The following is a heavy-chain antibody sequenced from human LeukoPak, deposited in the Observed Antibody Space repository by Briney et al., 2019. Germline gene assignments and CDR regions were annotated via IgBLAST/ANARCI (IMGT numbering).Heavy chain of an antibody. D-gene: IGHD3-9*01. J-gene: IGHJ6*02. CDR3: ARRSRVPYYDILTGQEKYYYYGMDV. V-gene: IGHV4-59*08. CDR2: IYYSGST. CDR1: GGSISSYY. Sequence: PSETLSLTCTDSGGSISSYYWSWIRQPPGKGLEWIGYIYYSGSTNYNPSLKSRVTISVDTSKNQFSLKLSSVTAADTAVYYCARRSRVPYYDILTGQEKYYYYGMDVWGQGTTVTVSS.